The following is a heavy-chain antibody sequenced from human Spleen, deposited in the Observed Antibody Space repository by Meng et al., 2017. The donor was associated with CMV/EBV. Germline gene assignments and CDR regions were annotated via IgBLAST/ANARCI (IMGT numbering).Heavy chain of an antibody. CDR1: GFTFDDYG. CDR2: INWNGGST. V-gene: IGHV3-20*04. J-gene: IGHJ5*02. Sequence: GESLKISCAASGFTFDDYGMSWVRQAPGKGLEWVSGINWNGGSTGYADSVKGRFTISRDNAKNTLYLQMNSLRAEDTAVYYCARALRGFDPWGQGTLVTVSS. CDR3: ARALRGFDP.